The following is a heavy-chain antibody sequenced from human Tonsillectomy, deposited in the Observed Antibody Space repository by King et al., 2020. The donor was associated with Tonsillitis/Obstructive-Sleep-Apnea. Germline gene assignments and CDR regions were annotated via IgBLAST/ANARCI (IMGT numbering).Heavy chain of an antibody. J-gene: IGHJ4*02. CDR2: ISDSGDYI. CDR3: AREGLY. CDR1: RFSFGAYS. Sequence: VQLVQSGGGPVKPGGSLRLSCAASRFSFGAYSMNWVRQAPGKGLEWVSTISDSGDYIDYADSVKGRFTISRDNAKNSLYLQMNSLRAEDTAVYYCAREGLYWGQGILVTVSS. V-gene: IGHV3-21*01.